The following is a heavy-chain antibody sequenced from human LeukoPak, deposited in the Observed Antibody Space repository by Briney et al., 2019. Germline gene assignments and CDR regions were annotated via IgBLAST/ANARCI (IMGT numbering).Heavy chain of an antibody. CDR2: ISYDGSNK. Sequence: GGSLRLSCAASGFTFSSYAMSWVRQAPGKGLEWVAVISYDGSNKYYADSVKGRFTISRDNSKNTLYLQMNSLRAEDTAVYYCARQVVPAASAYYYYYMDVWGKGTTVTVSS. D-gene: IGHD2-2*01. CDR3: ARQVVPAASAYYYYYMDV. J-gene: IGHJ6*03. V-gene: IGHV3-30-3*01. CDR1: GFTFSSYA.